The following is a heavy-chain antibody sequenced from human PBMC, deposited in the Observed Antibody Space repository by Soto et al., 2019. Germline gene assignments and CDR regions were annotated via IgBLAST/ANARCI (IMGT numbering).Heavy chain of an antibody. V-gene: IGHV3-64D*06. CDR1: GFTFSNYA. Sequence: PGGSLRLSCSAFGFTFSNYAMHWVLQAPGKGLEYVSAISSNGGNTYYADSVKGRFTISRDNSKNTLYLQMSSLRTEDTAVYYCVKAVFSGYYYVPFDYWGQGTLVTVSS. CDR3: VKAVFSGYYYVPFDY. J-gene: IGHJ4*02. CDR2: ISSNGGNT. D-gene: IGHD3-22*01.